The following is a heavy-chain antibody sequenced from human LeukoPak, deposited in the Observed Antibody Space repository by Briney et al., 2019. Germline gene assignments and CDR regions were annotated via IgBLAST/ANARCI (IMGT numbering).Heavy chain of an antibody. J-gene: IGHJ4*02. V-gene: IGHV4-31*03. D-gene: IGHD2-8*01. CDR1: GGSISSGGYF. CDR3: AGSTDCTNGVCYYYFDY. Sequence: SETLSLTCTVSGGSISSGGYFWSRIRQHPGKGLEWIGYIYYSGSTYYNPSLKSRVTISVDTSKNQFSLKLSSVTAADTAVYYCAGSTDCTNGVCYYYFDYWGQGTLVTVSS. CDR2: IYYSGST.